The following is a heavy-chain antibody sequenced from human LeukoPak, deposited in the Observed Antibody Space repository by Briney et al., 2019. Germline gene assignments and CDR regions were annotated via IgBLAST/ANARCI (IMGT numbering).Heavy chain of an antibody. CDR1: GFTFSSYW. V-gene: IGHV3-7*01. CDR3: ARKRYFDC. CDR2: IKEEGSEK. Sequence: PGGSLRLSCAASGFTFSSYWMSWVRQAPGKGLGWGANIKEEGSEKHYVDSVKGRFTISRDNAKNSLYLQMNSLRAEDTAVYYCARKRYFDCWGQGTLVTVSP. D-gene: IGHD3-9*01. J-gene: IGHJ4*02.